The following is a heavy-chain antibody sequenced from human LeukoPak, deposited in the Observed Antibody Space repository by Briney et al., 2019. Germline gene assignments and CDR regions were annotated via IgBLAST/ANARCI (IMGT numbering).Heavy chain of an antibody. Sequence: PSETLSLTCAVYGGSFSGYYWSWIRQPPGKGLEWIGETNHSGSTNYNPSLKSRVTISVDTSKNQFSLKLSSVTAADTAVYYCARGPMIMFGGVIGNFDYWGQGTLVTVSS. J-gene: IGHJ4*02. CDR3: ARGPMIMFGGVIGNFDY. D-gene: IGHD3-16*02. CDR1: GGSFSGYY. CDR2: TNHSGST. V-gene: IGHV4-34*01.